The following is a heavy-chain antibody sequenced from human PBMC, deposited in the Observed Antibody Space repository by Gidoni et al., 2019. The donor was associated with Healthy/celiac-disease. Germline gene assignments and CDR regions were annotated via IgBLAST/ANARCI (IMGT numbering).Heavy chain of an antibody. CDR3: ARDQKTVTRDYYGMDV. CDR1: GGSISSGGYY. CDR2: IYYSGST. V-gene: IGHV4-31*03. J-gene: IGHJ6*02. Sequence: QVQLQESGPGLVKPSQTLSLTCTVSGGSISSGGYYWSWIRQHPGKGLEWIGYIYYSGSTYYNPSLKSRVTISVDTSKNQFSLKLSSVTAADTAVYYCARDQKTVTRDYYGMDVWGQGTTVTVSS. D-gene: IGHD4-4*01.